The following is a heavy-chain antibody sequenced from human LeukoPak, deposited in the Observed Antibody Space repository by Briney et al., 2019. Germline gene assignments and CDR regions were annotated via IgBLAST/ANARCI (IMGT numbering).Heavy chain of an antibody. Sequence: SVKVSCKASGGTFSSYALSWMRQAPGQGLEWMGRVIPMFDVRDYAEKFQGRVTITADKSTSTAYMELSSLRSEDTAVYYCAESHYYDSSGTGGYFDYWGQGTLVTVSS. CDR1: GGTFSSYA. J-gene: IGHJ4*02. CDR3: AESHYYDSSGTGGYFDY. V-gene: IGHV1-69*17. CDR2: VIPMFDVR. D-gene: IGHD3-22*01.